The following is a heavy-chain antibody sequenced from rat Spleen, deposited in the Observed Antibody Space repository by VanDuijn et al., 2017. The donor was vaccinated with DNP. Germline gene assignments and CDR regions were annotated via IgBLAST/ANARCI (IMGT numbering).Heavy chain of an antibody. Sequence: EVQLVESGGGLVRPGRSLKLSCAASGFTFSDYVMAWVRQAPKKGLEWVAAISPSGIRTYNPDSVKGRFTISRDNAKSSLYLQMNSLKSGDTATYYCARGSTSIYWYFDFWGPGTMVTVSS. V-gene: IGHV5-17*01. CDR1: GFTFSDYV. CDR2: ISPSGIRT. D-gene: IGHD3-1*01. J-gene: IGHJ1*01. CDR3: ARGSTSIYWYFDF.